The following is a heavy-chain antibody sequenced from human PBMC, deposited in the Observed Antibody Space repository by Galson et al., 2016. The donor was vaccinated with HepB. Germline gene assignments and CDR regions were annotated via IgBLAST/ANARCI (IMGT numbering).Heavy chain of an antibody. V-gene: IGHV3-30*03. Sequence: SLRLSCAASGFTFHSYGMHWVRQAPGKGLEWVAVISYDESNKSYADSVKGRFTISRDNAKNKVYLLMNSLRAEDTAVYYCVRDNDYVMDVWGQGTTVTVSS. D-gene: IGHD3-16*01. J-gene: IGHJ6*02. CDR2: ISYDESNK. CDR1: GFTFHSYG. CDR3: VRDNDYVMDV.